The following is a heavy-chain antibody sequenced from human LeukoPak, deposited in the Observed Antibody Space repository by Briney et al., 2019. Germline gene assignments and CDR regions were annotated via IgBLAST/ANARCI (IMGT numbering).Heavy chain of an antibody. V-gene: IGHV1-18*01. CDR1: GYTFTNYG. D-gene: IGHD3-22*01. CDR3: ARDWVYYDSSGPDVSFDY. CDR2: ISAYNGNT. Sequence: ASVKVSCKASGYTFTNYGISWVRQAPGQGLEWMGWISAYNGNTNYAQKLQGRVTMTTDTSTSTAYMELSSLRSEDTAVYYCARDWVYYDSSGPDVSFDYWGQGTLVTVSS. J-gene: IGHJ4*02.